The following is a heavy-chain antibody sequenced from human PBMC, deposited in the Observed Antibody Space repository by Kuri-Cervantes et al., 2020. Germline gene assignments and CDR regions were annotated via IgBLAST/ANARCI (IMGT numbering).Heavy chain of an antibody. V-gene: IGHV3-72*01. D-gene: IGHD4-11*01. J-gene: IGHJ6*03. CDR3: TKGKQSYSYMDV. CDR1: GFAFSDHY. CDR2: SRSKADSHTT. Sequence: GESLKISCASSGFAFSDHYMDWVRQAPGKGLEWVGRSRSKADSHTTEFAASVKGRFTISRDDSQNSLYLQMNSLKTEDTAVYYCTKGKQSYSYMDVWGKGTTVTVSS.